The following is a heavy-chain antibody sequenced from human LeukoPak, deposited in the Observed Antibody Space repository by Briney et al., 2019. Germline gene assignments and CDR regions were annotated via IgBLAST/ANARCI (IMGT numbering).Heavy chain of an antibody. CDR1: GYTFTSYG. J-gene: IGHJ3*02. V-gene: IGHV1-18*01. CDR3: ARGRGPLRYFDWGDAFDI. Sequence: DSVTLSCTVSGYTFTSYGLDWVRQAPGQGLERMGWFSIFNDRKSLAQKCRGKVAMATVTSTSTAYMELRSLRSDDSAVYYCARGRGPLRYFDWGDAFDIWGQGTMVTVSS. D-gene: IGHD3-9*01. CDR2: FSIFNDRK.